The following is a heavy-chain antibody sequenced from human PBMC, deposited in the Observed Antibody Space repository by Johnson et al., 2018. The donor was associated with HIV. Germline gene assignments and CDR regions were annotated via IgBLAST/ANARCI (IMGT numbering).Heavy chain of an antibody. CDR1: GFTFDDYG. D-gene: IGHD4-11*01. Sequence: QVQLVESGGGVVRPGGSLRLSCAASGFTFDDYGMNWVRPAPGKGLEWGALISYDGTKKYSAGSVKGRFTISRDNSKNTLYLQMNNLRLGDTAVYYCARSVHDYSDYLWGRDAFDIWGQGTMVIVSS. V-gene: IGHV3-30*03. J-gene: IGHJ3*02. CDR2: ISYDGTKK. CDR3: ARSVHDYSDYLWGRDAFDI.